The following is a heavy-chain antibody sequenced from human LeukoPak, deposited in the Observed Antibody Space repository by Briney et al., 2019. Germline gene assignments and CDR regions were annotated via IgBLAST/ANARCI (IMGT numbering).Heavy chain of an antibody. D-gene: IGHD2-2*01. CDR2: INHSGNT. CDR3: ARTVGIVVIPGVQEDAYFDN. J-gene: IGHJ4*02. CDR1: GGSFSDYY. V-gene: IGHV4-34*01. Sequence: SSETLSLTCAVYGGSFSDYYWSWLRQPPGKGLEWIGDINHSGNTYYNPSLKSRVTVSVDTSKNQFSLKLDSVTAADTAVYYCARTVGIVVIPGVQEDAYFDNWGQGTLVTVSS.